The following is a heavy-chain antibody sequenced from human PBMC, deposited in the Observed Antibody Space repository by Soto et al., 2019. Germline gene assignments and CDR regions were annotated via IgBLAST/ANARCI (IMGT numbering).Heavy chain of an antibody. CDR2: ISAYNGNT. Sequence: QVQLVQSGAEVKKPGASVKVSCKASGYTFTTYGFSWVRQAPGQGLECVGWISAYNGNTHYSQKFQGRVTMTTDTSTSTAYMELWSLTSGDTAVYYCASEPVDYDDGSGYYPLGSWGQATLVTVSS. J-gene: IGHJ5*02. D-gene: IGHD3-22*01. CDR3: ASEPVDYDDGSGYYPLGS. CDR1: GYTFTTYG. V-gene: IGHV1-18*04.